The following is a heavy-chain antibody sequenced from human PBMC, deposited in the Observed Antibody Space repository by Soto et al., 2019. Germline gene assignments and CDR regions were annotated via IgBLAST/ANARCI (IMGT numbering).Heavy chain of an antibody. J-gene: IGHJ4*02. CDR1: GFTFSSYG. V-gene: IGHV3-30*18. CDR2: ISYDGSNK. D-gene: IGHD3-22*01. CDR3: AKADNDSSGS. Sequence: QVQLVESGGGVVQPGRSLRLSCAASGFTFSSYGMHWVRQAPGKGLEWVAVISYDGSNKYYADSVKGRFTISRDNSKNTLYLQMNSVRAEDTAVYYCAKADNDSSGSWGQGTLVTVSS.